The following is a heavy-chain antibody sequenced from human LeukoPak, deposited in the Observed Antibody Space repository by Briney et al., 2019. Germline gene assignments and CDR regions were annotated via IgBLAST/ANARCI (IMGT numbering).Heavy chain of an antibody. J-gene: IGHJ6*02. CDR3: ARGINDFWSGYYYGMDV. V-gene: IGHV3-23*01. D-gene: IGHD3-3*01. CDR1: GFTFSSYA. Sequence: GGSLRLSCAASGFTFSSYAMSWVRQAPGKGLEWVSAISGSGTSTYYADSVKGRFTISRDNSKNTLYLQMNSLRAEDTAVYYCARGINDFWSGYYYGMDVWGQGTTVTVSS. CDR2: ISGSGTST.